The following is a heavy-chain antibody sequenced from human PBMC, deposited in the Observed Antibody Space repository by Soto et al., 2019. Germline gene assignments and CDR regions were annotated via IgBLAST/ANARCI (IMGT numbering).Heavy chain of an antibody. D-gene: IGHD6-13*01. CDR1: GGSISSGGYY. CDR2: IYYSGST. J-gene: IGHJ6*02. V-gene: IGHV4-31*03. Sequence: SETLSLTCTVSGGSISSGGYYWSWIRQHPGKGLEWIGYIYYSGSTYYNPSLKSRVTISVDTSKNQFSLKLSSVTAADTAVYYCARTAAAGDQDYYYYGMDVWGQGTTVTVSS. CDR3: ARTAAAGDQDYYYYGMDV.